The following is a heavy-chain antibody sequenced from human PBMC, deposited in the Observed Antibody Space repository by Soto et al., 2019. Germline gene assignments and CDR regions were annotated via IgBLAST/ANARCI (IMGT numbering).Heavy chain of an antibody. CDR2: ISYDGSNK. D-gene: IGHD3-10*01. Sequence: GGSLRLSCAASGFTFSSYGMHWVRQAPGKGLEWVAVISYDGSNKYYADSVKGRFTISRDNSKNTLYLQMNSLRAEDTAVYYCAKDRGNYYFDYWGQGTLVTVSS. CDR1: GFTFSSYG. V-gene: IGHV3-30*18. J-gene: IGHJ4*02. CDR3: AKDRGNYYFDY.